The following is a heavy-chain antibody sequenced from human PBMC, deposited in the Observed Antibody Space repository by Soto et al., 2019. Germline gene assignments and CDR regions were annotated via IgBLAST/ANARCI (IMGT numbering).Heavy chain of an antibody. V-gene: IGHV2-5*01. CDR3: ARHYSSGWYSPFDY. CDR1: GFSLSTSGVG. J-gene: IGHJ4*02. Sequence: QITLKESGPTLVKPTQTLTLTCTFSGFSLSTSGVGVGWIRQPPGKALEWLALIYWNDDKRYSPSLKSGLTITKDTSKNQVVLTITNMDPVDTATYYCARHYSSGWYSPFDYWGQGTLVTVSS. D-gene: IGHD6-19*01. CDR2: IYWNDDK.